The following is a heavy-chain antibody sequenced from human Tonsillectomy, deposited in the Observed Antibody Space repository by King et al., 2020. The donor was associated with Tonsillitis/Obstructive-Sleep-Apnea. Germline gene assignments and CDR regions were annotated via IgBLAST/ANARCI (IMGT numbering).Heavy chain of an antibody. D-gene: IGHD3-16*01. J-gene: IGHJ3*02. V-gene: IGHV3-30*01. Sequence: VQLVESGGGVVQPGRSLRLSCAASGFTFSSYSMHWVRQAPGKGLEWVAVISHDGNNKDYAESVKGRFTISRDNSKNTVYLEVNSLRAEETAVYYCARERRIMITFGYQDAFDIWGQGTMVTVSS. CDR3: ARERRIMITFGYQDAFDI. CDR1: GFTFSSYS. CDR2: ISHDGNNK.